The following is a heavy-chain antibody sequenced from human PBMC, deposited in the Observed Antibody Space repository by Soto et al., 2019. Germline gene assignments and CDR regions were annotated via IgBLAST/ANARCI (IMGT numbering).Heavy chain of an antibody. Sequence: SETLSLTCAVYGGSFSGYYWSWIRQPPGEGLEWIGEINHSGSTNYNPSLKSRVTISVDTSKNQFSLKLSSVTAADTAVYYCTTGGFDYWGQGTLVTVSS. CDR3: TTGGFDY. V-gene: IGHV4-34*01. J-gene: IGHJ4*02. CDR2: INHSGST. CDR1: GGSFSGYY.